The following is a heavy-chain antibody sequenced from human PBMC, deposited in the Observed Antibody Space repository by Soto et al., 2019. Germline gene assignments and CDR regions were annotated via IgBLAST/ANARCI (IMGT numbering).Heavy chain of an antibody. D-gene: IGHD2-15*01. CDR1: GFSLSTSGMC. CDR2: IDWDDDK. CDR3: ARMKGYCSGGSCLGIDY. J-gene: IGHJ4*02. V-gene: IGHV2-70*01. Sequence: SGPTLVNPTQTLTLTCTFCGFSLSTSGMCVSWIRQPPGKALEWLALIDWDDDKYYSTSLKSRLTISKDTSKSQVVLTMTNMDPVDTATYYCARMKGYCSGGSCLGIDYWGQGTLLTVSS.